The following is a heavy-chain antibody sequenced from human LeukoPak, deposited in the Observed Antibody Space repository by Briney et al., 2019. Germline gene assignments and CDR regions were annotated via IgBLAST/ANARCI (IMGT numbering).Heavy chain of an antibody. J-gene: IGHJ5*02. CDR2: LSGSGDGQ. CDR3: AKGCQCPSGLSSWFDP. V-gene: IGHV3-23*01. CDR1: GFTFTNYG. Sequence: LTGGSLRLSCSASGFTFTNYGMSWVRQAPGKGLEWVSGLSGSGDGQFYADSVEGRFTISRDIFNNIWCLQMNSLRAEDTAVYYCAKGCQCPSGLSSWFDPRGQGTLVAVSS. D-gene: IGHD1-14*01.